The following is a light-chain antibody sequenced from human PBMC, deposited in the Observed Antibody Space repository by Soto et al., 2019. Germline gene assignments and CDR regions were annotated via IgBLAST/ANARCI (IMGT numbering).Light chain of an antibody. CDR3: QQFNNYSYT. CDR1: QAISSA. J-gene: IGKJ2*01. Sequence: AIQLTQSPSSLSASVGDRVTITCRASQAISSALAWYQQKPGKAPKLLIYDASSLESGVPSRFSGSGSGTDFTLTISSLQPEDFATYYCQQFNNYSYTFGQGTKLEIK. V-gene: IGKV1D-13*01. CDR2: DAS.